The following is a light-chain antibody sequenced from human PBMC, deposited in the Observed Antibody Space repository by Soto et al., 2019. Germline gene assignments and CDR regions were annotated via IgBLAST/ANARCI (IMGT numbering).Light chain of an antibody. CDR2: DAS. J-gene: IGKJ1*01. CDR3: QQYNSYWKT. V-gene: IGKV1-5*01. CDR1: QSISSW. Sequence: DIQMTQSPSTLSASVGDRVTITCRASQSISSWLAWYQQKPGKAPKLLIYDASSLESGVPSRFSGSGSGTEFTLTISSLQPDDFATYYCQQYNSYWKTFGQGTKVEIX.